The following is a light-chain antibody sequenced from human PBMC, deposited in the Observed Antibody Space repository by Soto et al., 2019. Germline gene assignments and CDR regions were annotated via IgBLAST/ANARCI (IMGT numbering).Light chain of an antibody. V-gene: IGKV1-39*01. CDR1: QSISSY. Sequence: DIQMTQSPSSLSASVGDRVTITCRASQSISSYLNWYQQKPGKAPKLLIYAASSLQSGVTSRFTGSGSGTDFTLTISSLQPEDFATYYCQQSYSSIETFGQGTKVEIK. J-gene: IGKJ1*01. CDR3: QQSYSSIET. CDR2: AAS.